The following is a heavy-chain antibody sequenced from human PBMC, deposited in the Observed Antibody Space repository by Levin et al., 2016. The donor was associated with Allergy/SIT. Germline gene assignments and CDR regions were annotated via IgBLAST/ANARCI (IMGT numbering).Heavy chain of an antibody. V-gene: IGHV4-59*08. J-gene: IGHJ2*01. CDR2: IHYSGDT. D-gene: IGHD6-25*01. CDR3: ARLLQAATSFTYHYFDL. Sequence: WIRQPPGKGLEWIAYIHYSGDTNYNPSLKSRVTISVDTSNNQFSLRLSSVTAADTAVYYCARLLQAATSFTYHYFDLWGRGALVTVSS.